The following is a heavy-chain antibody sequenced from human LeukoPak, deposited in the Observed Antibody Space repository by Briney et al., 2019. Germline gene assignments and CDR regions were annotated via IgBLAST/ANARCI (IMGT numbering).Heavy chain of an antibody. J-gene: IGHJ4*02. D-gene: IGHD2-2*01. Sequence: GESLKISCECSGYSFTSYCVGCVRQMRGKALVWMVIIYPGDSDTRYSAAFQVRDTNPADNSLRTPYLQWSSLKASDTAMYYCARGVGIRYCSSTSCSRSSYNLDYWGQGTLVSVSS. V-gene: IGHV5-51*01. CDR3: ARGVGIRYCSSTSCSRSSYNLDY. CDR1: GYSFTSYC. CDR2: IYPGDSDT.